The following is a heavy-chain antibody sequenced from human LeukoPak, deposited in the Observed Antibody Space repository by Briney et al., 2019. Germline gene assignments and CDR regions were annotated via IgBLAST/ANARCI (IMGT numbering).Heavy chain of an antibody. V-gene: IGHV4-38-2*01. CDR3: SRKRWFGELFLFDY. J-gene: IGHJ4*02. CDR1: GYSISSGYY. CDR2: IYHSGST. D-gene: IGHD3-10*01. Sequence: SSETLSLTCAVSGYSISSGYYWGWIRQPPGKGLEWIGSIYHSGSTYYNPSLKSRVTISVDTSKNQFSLRLSSVTAADPAVYYCSRKRWFGELFLFDYWGQGTLVTVSS.